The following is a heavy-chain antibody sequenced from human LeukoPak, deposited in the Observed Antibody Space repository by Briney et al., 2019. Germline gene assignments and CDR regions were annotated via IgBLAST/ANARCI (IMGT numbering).Heavy chain of an antibody. Sequence: ASVKDSCKASGYTLTCYHRHGVGQAAGQGRDWVGWINPKSGGTNNAQKLQGRAVMTMDTSFSKASMALNKLTADETPVYYCPRGYCSSTSCYDFRLWGQGTLVTVSS. CDR1: GYTLTCYH. D-gene: IGHD2-2*01. CDR2: INPKSGGT. CDR3: PRGYCSSTSCYDFRL. V-gene: IGHV1-2*02. J-gene: IGHJ4*02.